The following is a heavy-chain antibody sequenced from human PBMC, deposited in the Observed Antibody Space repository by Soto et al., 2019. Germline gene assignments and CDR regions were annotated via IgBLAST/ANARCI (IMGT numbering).Heavy chain of an antibody. CDR2: IWYDGSNK. Sequence: PGGYLRLSCAASGFTFSSYGMHWVRQAPGKGLEWVAVIWYDGSNKYYADSVKGRFTISRDNSKNTLYLQMNSLRAEDTAVYYCARDEPGIAASGMFYWGQGPLVSVSS. J-gene: IGHJ4*02. V-gene: IGHV3-33*01. CDR1: GFTFSSYG. D-gene: IGHD6-13*01. CDR3: ARDEPGIAASGMFY.